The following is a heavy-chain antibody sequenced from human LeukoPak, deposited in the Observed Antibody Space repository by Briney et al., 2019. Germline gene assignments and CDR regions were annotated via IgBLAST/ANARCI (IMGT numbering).Heavy chain of an antibody. V-gene: IGHV4-39*07. CDR2: IYYSGST. CDR1: GGSISSSSYY. Sequence: SETLSLTCTVSGGSISSSSYYWGWIRQPPGKGLEWIGSIYYSGSTYYNPSLKSRVTISVDTSKNQFSLKLSSVTAADTAVYYCARGPIYYYGSGSYIDYWGQGTLVTVSS. J-gene: IGHJ4*02. CDR3: ARGPIYYYGSGSYIDY. D-gene: IGHD3-10*01.